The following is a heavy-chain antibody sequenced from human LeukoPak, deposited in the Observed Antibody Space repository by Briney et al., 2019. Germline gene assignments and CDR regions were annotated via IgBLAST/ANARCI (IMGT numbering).Heavy chain of an antibody. D-gene: IGHD3-10*01. CDR2: IKQDGKEP. CDR1: GFIFSDYW. Sequence: GGSLRLSCAASGFIFSDYWMSWVSQVPGRGLEGVADIKQDGKEPNYVDSGKGRFTISRDNAKNSLYLQMNSLRVEDTAVYYCARVWYGSGSLYYYYYYMNVWGKGTTVTISS. V-gene: IGHV3-7*01. CDR3: ARVWYGSGSLYYYYYYMNV. J-gene: IGHJ6*03.